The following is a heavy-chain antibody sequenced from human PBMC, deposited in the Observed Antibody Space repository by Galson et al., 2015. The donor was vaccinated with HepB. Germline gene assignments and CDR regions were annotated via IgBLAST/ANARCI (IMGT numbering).Heavy chain of an antibody. V-gene: IGHV3-30*19. D-gene: IGHD5-18*01. J-gene: IGHJ4*02. Sequence: SLRLSCAASGFTFSSYGMHWVRQAPGKGLEWVAVILYDGSNKYYADSVKGRFTISRDNSKNTLYLQMNSLRAEDTAVYYCARDPSVDTEYYFDYWGQGTLVTVSS. CDR1: GFTFSSYG. CDR3: ARDPSVDTEYYFDY. CDR2: ILYDGSNK.